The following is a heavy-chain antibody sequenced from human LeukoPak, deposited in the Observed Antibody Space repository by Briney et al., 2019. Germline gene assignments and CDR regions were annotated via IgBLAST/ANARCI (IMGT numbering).Heavy chain of an antibody. CDR1: GYTFTDYY. CDR2: INPNSGGT. Sequence: GASVKVSCKASGYTFTDYYMHWVRQAPGQGLEWMGWINPNSGGTNYAQKFQGRVTMTRDTSISTAYMELSRLRSDDTAVYYCARGGFGYCSGGSCYPYNWFDPWGQGTLVTVSS. D-gene: IGHD2-15*01. J-gene: IGHJ5*02. V-gene: IGHV1-2*02. CDR3: ARGGFGYCSGGSCYPYNWFDP.